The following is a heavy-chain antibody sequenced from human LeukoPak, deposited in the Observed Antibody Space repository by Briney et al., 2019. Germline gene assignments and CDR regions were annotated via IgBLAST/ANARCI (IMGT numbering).Heavy chain of an antibody. CDR3: AKRPRDSSGYYLGAFDG. D-gene: IGHD3-22*01. V-gene: IGHV3-23*01. Sequence: GGSLRLSCTASGFTFSTYAMTWVRQAPGKGLDWVSAIGASGAGTYYADSAKGRFTVSRDNSKNTLYLQMSSLRADDTAVYFCAKRPRDSSGYYLGAFDGWGQGTTVTVSS. CDR2: IGASGAGT. CDR1: GFTFSTYA. J-gene: IGHJ3*01.